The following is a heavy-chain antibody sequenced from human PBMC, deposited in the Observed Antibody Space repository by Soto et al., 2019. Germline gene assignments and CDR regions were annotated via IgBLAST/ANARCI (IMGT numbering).Heavy chain of an antibody. Sequence: QVQLVESGGGVVQPGRSLRLSCAASGFTFSSYAMHWVRQAPGKGLEWVAVISYDGSNKYYADSVKGRFTISRDNSKNTLYLQMNSLRAADTAVYYCARDRGDSTIFGVVIAAGGMDVWGQGTTVTVSS. CDR2: ISYDGSNK. J-gene: IGHJ6*02. CDR1: GFTFSSYA. V-gene: IGHV3-30-3*01. D-gene: IGHD3-3*01. CDR3: ARDRGDSTIFGVVIAAGGMDV.